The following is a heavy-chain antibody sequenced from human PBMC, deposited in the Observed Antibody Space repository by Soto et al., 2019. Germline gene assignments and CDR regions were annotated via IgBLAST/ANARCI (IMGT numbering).Heavy chain of an antibody. CDR3: ARGITIFGVVLDAFDI. D-gene: IGHD3-3*01. V-gene: IGHV1-18*01. Sequence: DAVKVSCKASGYTFTSYGISWVRQAPGQGLEWMGWISAYNGNTNYAQKLQGRVTMTTDTSTSTAYMELRSLRSDDTAVYYCARGITIFGVVLDAFDIWGQGTMVTVSS. CDR1: GYTFTSYG. CDR2: ISAYNGNT. J-gene: IGHJ3*02.